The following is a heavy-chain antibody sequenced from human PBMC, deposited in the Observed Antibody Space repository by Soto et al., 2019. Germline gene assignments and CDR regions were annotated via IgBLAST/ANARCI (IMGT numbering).Heavy chain of an antibody. V-gene: IGHV3-33*01. CDR3: ARAAMDSWFDY. CDR2: IWYDGSKK. Sequence: QVQLVESGGGVVQPGRSLRLSCAASGFTFSSYGMHWVRQAPGKGLEWVAVIWYDGSKKYYIDSVKGRFTISRDIPKNTLYLQMNSQRAEDTAVYYCARAAMDSWFDYWGQGTLVTVSS. D-gene: IGHD6-13*01. CDR1: GFTFSSYG. J-gene: IGHJ4*02.